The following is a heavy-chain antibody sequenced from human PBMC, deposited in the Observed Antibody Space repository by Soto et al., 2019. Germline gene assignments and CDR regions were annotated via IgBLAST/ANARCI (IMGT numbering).Heavy chain of an antibody. Sequence: QVQLVQSGAEVKRPGSSVKVSCKASGDMFRNSAFSWVRQAPGQGLAWMGVIIPLFRKTDVAQKFQGRVNFTADASTRSLYMEVSSLTSEDTAVYYCARARLSNGDPNIYFFYGLDVWGQGTTITVSS. D-gene: IGHD3-10*01. J-gene: IGHJ6*02. CDR1: GDMFRNSA. V-gene: IGHV1-69*01. CDR2: IIPLFRKT. CDR3: ARARLSNGDPNIYFFYGLDV.